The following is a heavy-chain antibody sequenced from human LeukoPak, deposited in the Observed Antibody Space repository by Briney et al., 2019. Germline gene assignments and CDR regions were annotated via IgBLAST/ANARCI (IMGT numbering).Heavy chain of an antibody. CDR2: MYYSGST. J-gene: IGHJ3*02. CDR1: GGSISSSRYY. CDR3: ARREDIVLVPTHAFDI. D-gene: IGHD2-2*01. Sequence: PSETLSLTCTVSGGSISSSRYYWGWLRQPPGKGLEWIGTMYYSGSTYYNPSLKSRVTISVDTSKKQFSLKLSSVTAADTAVYYCARREDIVLVPTHAFDIWGQGTMVTVSS. V-gene: IGHV4-39*01.